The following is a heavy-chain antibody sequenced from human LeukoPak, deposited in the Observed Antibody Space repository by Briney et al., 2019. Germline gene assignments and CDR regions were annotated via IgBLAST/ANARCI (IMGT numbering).Heavy chain of an antibody. CDR3: TRGDCSGGSCYFGFWFDP. CDR2: IRSKAYGGTT. J-gene: IGHJ5*02. V-gene: IGHV3-49*04. CDR1: RFTFGDYV. Sequence: PGRSLRLSCTASRFTFGDYVMSWVRQAPGKGLAGVGFIRSKAYGGTTEYAASGKGRFTISRDDSKSIAYLQMNSLKTEDTAVYYCTRGDCSGGSCYFGFWFDPWGEGTLVTVSS. D-gene: IGHD2-15*01.